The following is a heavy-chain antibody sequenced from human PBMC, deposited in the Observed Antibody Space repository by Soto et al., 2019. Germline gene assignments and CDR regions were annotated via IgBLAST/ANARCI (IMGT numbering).Heavy chain of an antibody. D-gene: IGHD1-7*01. J-gene: IGHJ4*02. CDR2: IYRTGST. Sequence: QVQLQESGPGLVKPSGTLSLTCAVSGGSFTSNNWWTWVRQPPGQGLEWIGEIYRTGSTNYNPSLKSRVTISLDKSENQFPLQVTSLTAADTAVYYCASRDPGTSVDYWGQGTLVTVSS. V-gene: IGHV4-4*02. CDR3: ASRDPGTSVDY. CDR1: GGSFTSNNW.